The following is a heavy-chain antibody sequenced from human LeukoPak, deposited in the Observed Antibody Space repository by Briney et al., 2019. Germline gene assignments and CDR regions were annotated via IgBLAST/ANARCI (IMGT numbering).Heavy chain of an antibody. V-gene: IGHV1-8*01. J-gene: IGHJ5*02. CDR1: GCTFTSYD. CDR2: MNPNSGNT. Sequence: GASVKVSCKASGCTFTSYDINWVRQATGQGLEWMGWMNPNSGNTGYAQKFQGRVTMTRNTSISTAYMELSSLRSEDTAVYYCARCPGRPVRPRSRDVKFDPWGQGTLVTVSS. CDR3: ARCPGRPVRPRSRDVKFDP. D-gene: IGHD1-26*01.